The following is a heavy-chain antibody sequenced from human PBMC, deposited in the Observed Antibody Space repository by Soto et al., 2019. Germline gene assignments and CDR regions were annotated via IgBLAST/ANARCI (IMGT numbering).Heavy chain of an antibody. Sequence: QVQLVESGGGVVQPGRSLRLSCAASGFTFSSYAMHWVRQAPGKGLEWVAVISYDGSNKYYADSVKGRFTISRDNSKNTLYLQMNSLRAEDTAVYYCARDGRMRYYDSSAVGYFDYWGQGTLVTVSS. CDR3: ARDGRMRYYDSSAVGYFDY. V-gene: IGHV3-30-3*01. CDR2: ISYDGSNK. J-gene: IGHJ4*02. D-gene: IGHD3-22*01. CDR1: GFTFSSYA.